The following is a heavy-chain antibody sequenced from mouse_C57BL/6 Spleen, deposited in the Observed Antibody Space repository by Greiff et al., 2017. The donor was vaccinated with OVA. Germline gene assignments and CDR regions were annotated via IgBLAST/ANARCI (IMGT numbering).Heavy chain of an antibody. CDR1: GLTFSSYA. CDR3: ARDGGDSSGYFAY. J-gene: IGHJ3*01. Sequence: EVMLVESGGGLVKPGGSLKLSCAASGLTFSSYAMSWVRQTPEKRLEWVATISDGGSYTYYPDNVKGRFTISRDNAKNNLYLQMSHLKSEDTAMYYCARDGGDSSGYFAYWGQGTLVTVSA. D-gene: IGHD3-2*02. V-gene: IGHV5-4*01. CDR2: ISDGGSYT.